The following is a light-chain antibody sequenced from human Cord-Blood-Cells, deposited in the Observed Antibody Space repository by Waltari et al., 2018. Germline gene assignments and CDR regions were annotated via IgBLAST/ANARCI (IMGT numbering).Light chain of an antibody. CDR3: CSYAGSYTYV. CDR2: DVS. J-gene: IGLJ1*01. V-gene: IGLV2-11*01. CDR1: SSDVGGYKH. Sequence: QSALTQPRSVSGSPGPSVTIPCTGTSSDVGGYKHVSWYQQHPGKAPKLMIYDVSKRPSGVPDRFSGSKSGNTASLTISGLQAEDEADYYCCSYAGSYTYVFGTGTKVTVL.